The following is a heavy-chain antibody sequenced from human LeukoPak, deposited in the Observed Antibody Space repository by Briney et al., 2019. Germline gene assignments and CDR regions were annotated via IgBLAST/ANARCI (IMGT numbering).Heavy chain of an antibody. CDR1: GFTFSSYW. CDR3: ARGRRNYYDSSEDDAFDT. CDR2: ITSHGTTT. J-gene: IGHJ3*02. V-gene: IGHV3-74*01. Sequence: GGSLRLSCAASGFTFSSYWMHWVRQAPGKGLVWVSRITSHGTTTNYADSVKGRFTISRDNAKNTLYLQMNSLRAEDTAVYYCARGRRNYYDSSEDDAFDTWGQGTMVTVSS. D-gene: IGHD3-22*01.